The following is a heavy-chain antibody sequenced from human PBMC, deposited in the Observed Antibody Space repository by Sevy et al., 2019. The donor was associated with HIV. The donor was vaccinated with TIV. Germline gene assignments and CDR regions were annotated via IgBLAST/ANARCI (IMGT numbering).Heavy chain of an antibody. CDR3: ARKVGYYYYYGMDV. J-gene: IGHJ6*02. CDR2: IYASGSPI. CDR1: GFTFRSYA. Sequence: GGSLRLSCEGSGFTFRSYAMNWVRQAPGKGLEWISYIYASGSPIYYSDSVRGRFTISRDDAKNSLYLQMDDLRVDDTATYYCARKVGYYYYYGMDVWGQGTTVTVSS. V-gene: IGHV3-48*03.